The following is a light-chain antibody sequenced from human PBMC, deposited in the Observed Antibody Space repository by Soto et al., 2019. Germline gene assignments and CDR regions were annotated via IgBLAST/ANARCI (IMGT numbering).Light chain of an antibody. CDR3: QVCDSSSEHIV. Sequence: SYELTQPPSVSVAPGQTARITCGGNNIGSKSVHWYQLKPGQAPVLVIYDDRDRPSGIPERFSGSKSGNTATLTISRVEAGDEADYYCQVCDSSSEHIVFGGGTKLTVL. CDR1: NIGSKS. CDR2: DDR. V-gene: IGLV3-21*02. J-gene: IGLJ2*01.